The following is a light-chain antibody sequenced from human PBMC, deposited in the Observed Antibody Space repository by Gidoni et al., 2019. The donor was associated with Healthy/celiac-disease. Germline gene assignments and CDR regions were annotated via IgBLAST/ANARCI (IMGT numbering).Light chain of an antibody. J-gene: IGLJ3*02. CDR1: SSDVGGYIY. V-gene: IGLV2-14*01. CDR3: SSYTSSSNWV. Sequence: QSALTQPASVPGSPGQSITISCTGTSSDVGGYIYVSWYQQHPGKAPKLMIYEVSNRPSGVSNRFSGSKSGNTASLTISGLQAEDEADYYCSSYTSSSNWVFGGGTKLTVL. CDR2: EVS.